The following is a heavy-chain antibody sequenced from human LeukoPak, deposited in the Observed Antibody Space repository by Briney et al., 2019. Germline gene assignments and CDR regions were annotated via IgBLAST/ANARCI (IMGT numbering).Heavy chain of an antibody. V-gene: IGHV4-59*01. D-gene: IGHD3-22*01. CDR2: MFYGGST. CDR1: GGSISNYY. J-gene: IGHJ6*03. CDR3: ARLSGFYYYYYMDV. Sequence: PSETLSLTCTVSGGSISNYYWSWIRQPPGKGLEWIGYMFYGGSTNYNPSLKSRVTISIATSKNQFSLKLSSVTAADTALYYCARLSGFYYYYYMDVWGIGTTVTVSS.